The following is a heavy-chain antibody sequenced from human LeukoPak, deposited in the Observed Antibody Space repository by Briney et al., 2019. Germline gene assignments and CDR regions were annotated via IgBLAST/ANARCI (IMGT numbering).Heavy chain of an antibody. CDR2: IYTSGNT. J-gene: IGHJ4*02. CDR1: GGSISSYY. V-gene: IGHV4-4*07. CDR3: ARAWQWLPLGS. Sequence: SETLSLTCSVSGGSISSYYWSWIRQPAGKGLEWIGRIYTSGNTNYNPSLKSRVTMSVDTSKNQFSLKVTSVTAADTAVYYCARAWQWLPLGSWGQGTLVTVSS. D-gene: IGHD6-19*01.